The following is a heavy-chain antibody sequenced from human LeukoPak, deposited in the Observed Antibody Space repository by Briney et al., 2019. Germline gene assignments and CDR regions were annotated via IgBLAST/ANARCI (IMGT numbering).Heavy chain of an antibody. CDR2: IYPGDSDT. J-gene: IGHJ4*02. CDR3: ARPRGNSYYSDY. V-gene: IGHV5-51*01. Sequence: GESLKISCQGSGYNFPNYWIGWVRQMPGKGLEWMGIIYPGDSDTKYSPSFQGQVTISADKSISTAYLQWSNLKASDTAIYYCARPRGNSYYSDYWGQGTLVTVSS. CDR1: GYNFPNYW. D-gene: IGHD4-23*01.